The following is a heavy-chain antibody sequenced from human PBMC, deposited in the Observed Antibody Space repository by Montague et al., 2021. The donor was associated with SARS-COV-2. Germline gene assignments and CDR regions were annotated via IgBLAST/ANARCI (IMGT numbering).Heavy chain of an antibody. V-gene: IGHV4-59*01. CDR3: ARYTRQIRLIVFDYGMDV. J-gene: IGHJ6*02. D-gene: IGHD4-17*01. CDR2: IYYSGNT. Sequence: SETLSLTCTVSGGSISSYYWSWIRQPPGKGLEWIGYIYYSGNTNYNPSLKSRVTISVDTSKNQFSLKLSSVTAADTAVYYCARYTRQIRLIVFDYGMDVWGQGTTVTVSS. CDR1: GGSISSYY.